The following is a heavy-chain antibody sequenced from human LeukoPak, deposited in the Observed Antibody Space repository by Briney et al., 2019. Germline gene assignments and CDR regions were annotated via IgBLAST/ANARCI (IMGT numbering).Heavy chain of an antibody. V-gene: IGHV3-23*01. CDR2: VSDSGGST. CDR3: AKYLNGGYGFIDS. J-gene: IGHJ4*02. Sequence: PGGSLRLSCAASGFTFSSYAMTWVRQAPGKGLEWVSSVSDSGGSTYYADSVKGRFTISRDNSKNTLYLQMNSLRAEDTAVYYCAKYLNGGYGFIDSWGQGTLVTVSS. CDR1: GFTFSSYA. D-gene: IGHD5-12*01.